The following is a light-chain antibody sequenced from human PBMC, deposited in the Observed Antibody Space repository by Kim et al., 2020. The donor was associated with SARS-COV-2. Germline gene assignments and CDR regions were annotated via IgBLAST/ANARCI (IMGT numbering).Light chain of an antibody. J-gene: IGKJ4*01. V-gene: IGKV3-20*01. CDR3: QQYGYSLS. CDR2: GAS. Sequence: LSPGERATLSCRASQSVSSSYLAWYQLKPGQATRLLIYGASSRATGIPDRFSGSGSGTDFTLTISRLEPEDFAVYYCQQYGYSLSFGGGTKVDIK. CDR1: QSVSSSY.